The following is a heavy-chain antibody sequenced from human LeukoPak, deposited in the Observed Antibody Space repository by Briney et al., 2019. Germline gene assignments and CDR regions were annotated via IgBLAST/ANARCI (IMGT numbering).Heavy chain of an antibody. V-gene: IGHV7-4-1*02. J-gene: IGHJ4*02. CDR3: ARWGYYYDNTGYYSRYYFDY. Sequence: GASVKVSCRASGYTFTSYAMNWVRQAPGQGLEWMGWINTNTGNPTYAQGFTGRFVFSLDTSVSTAYLQISSLKAEDTAVYYCARWGYYYDNTGYYSRYYFDYWGQGTLVTVSS. CDR2: INTNTGNP. D-gene: IGHD3-22*01. CDR1: GYTFTSYA.